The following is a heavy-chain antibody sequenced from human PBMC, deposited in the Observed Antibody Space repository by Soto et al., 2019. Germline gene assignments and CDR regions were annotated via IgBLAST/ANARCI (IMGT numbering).Heavy chain of an antibody. CDR3: VKDGDYGVYEGGRGEAYDV. V-gene: IGHV3-9*01. Sequence: EVQLVESGGGLVQPGGSLRLSCTASGLNFAKYALKWVRQAPGRGLEWVSGSNWNSGTLDYADSVTGRFTISRDNARKSLYLQMPRLSADDTALYYCVKDGDYGVYEGGRGEAYDVWGRGTMATVSS. J-gene: IGHJ3*01. CDR1: GLNFAKYA. D-gene: IGHD4-17*01. CDR2: SNWNSGTL.